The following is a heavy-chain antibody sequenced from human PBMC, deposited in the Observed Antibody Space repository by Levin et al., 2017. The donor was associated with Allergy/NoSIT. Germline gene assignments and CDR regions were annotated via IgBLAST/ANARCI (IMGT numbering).Heavy chain of an antibody. CDR1: GGSISSSSYY. Sequence: SETLSLTCTVSGGSISSSSYYWGWIRQPPGKGLEWIGSIYYSGSTYYNPSLKSRVTISVDTSKNQFSLKLSSVTAADTAVYYCASFGYSSSWSRADYWGQGTLVTVSS. CDR2: IYYSGST. V-gene: IGHV4-39*01. CDR3: ASFGYSSSWSRADY. J-gene: IGHJ4*02. D-gene: IGHD6-13*01.